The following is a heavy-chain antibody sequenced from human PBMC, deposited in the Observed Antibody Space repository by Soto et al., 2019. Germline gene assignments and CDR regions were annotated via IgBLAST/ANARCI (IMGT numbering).Heavy chain of an antibody. Sequence: GGSLRLSCAASGFTFSSYWMSWVRQAPGKGLEWVANIKQDGSEKYYVDSVKGRFTISRDNAKNSLYLQMNSLRAEDTAVYYCARDLVYCSGGSCYYDKESYYYGMDVWGQGTTVTVSS. CDR3: ARDLVYCSGGSCYYDKESYYYGMDV. D-gene: IGHD2-15*01. V-gene: IGHV3-7*03. J-gene: IGHJ6*02. CDR2: IKQDGSEK. CDR1: GFTFSSYW.